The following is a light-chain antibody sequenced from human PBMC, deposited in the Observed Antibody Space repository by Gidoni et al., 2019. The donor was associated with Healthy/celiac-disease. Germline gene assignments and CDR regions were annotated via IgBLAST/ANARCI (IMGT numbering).Light chain of an antibody. J-gene: IGLJ2*01. Sequence: SYELTQPHSVSVSPGQTARIPCSGDALPKKYAYCYQQKAGQAPVLVISEDSKRPSVIPERFSGSSSGTMATLTISGAQVEDEADYYCYSTDSSGNQGVFGGGTKLTVL. CDR2: EDS. V-gene: IGLV3-10*01. CDR3: YSTDSSGNQGV. CDR1: ALPKKY.